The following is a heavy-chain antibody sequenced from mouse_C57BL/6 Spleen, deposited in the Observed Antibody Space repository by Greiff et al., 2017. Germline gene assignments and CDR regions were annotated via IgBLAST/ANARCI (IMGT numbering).Heavy chain of an antibody. Sequence: EVQLQQSGPVLVKPGASVKMSCKASGYTFTDYYMNWVKQSHGKSLEWIGVINPYNGGTSYNQKFKGKATLTVDKSSSTAYMELNSLTSEDSAVYYCANPYDGYYGFDYWGQGTTLTVSS. CDR1: GYTFTDYY. J-gene: IGHJ2*01. CDR2: INPYNGGT. V-gene: IGHV1-19*01. CDR3: ANPYDGYYGFDY. D-gene: IGHD2-3*01.